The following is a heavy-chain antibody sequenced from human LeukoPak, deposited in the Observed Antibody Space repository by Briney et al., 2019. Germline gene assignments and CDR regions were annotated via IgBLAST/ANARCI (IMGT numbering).Heavy chain of an antibody. CDR1: GGSISSGGYY. V-gene: IGHV4-30-2*01. D-gene: IGHD3-10*01. Sequence: SETLSLTCTVSGGSISSGGYYWSWIRQPPGKGLEWIGYIYHSGSTYYNPSLKSRVTISVDRSKNQFSLKLSSVTAADTAVYYCASPTLGSLYYGMDVWGQGTTVTVSS. CDR2: IYHSGST. CDR3: ASPTLGSLYYGMDV. J-gene: IGHJ6*02.